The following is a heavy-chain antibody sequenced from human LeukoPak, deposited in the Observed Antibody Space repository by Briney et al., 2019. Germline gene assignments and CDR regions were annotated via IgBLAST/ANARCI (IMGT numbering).Heavy chain of an antibody. J-gene: IGHJ4*02. CDR3: ARGRYSSGWYWPYYFDY. Sequence: SETLSLTCTVSGGSISSSSYYWGWIRQPPWKGLEWIGSIYYSGSTYYNPSLKSRVTISVDTSKNQFSLRLSSVTAADTAVYYCARGRYSSGWYWPYYFDYWGQGTLVTVSS. CDR2: IYYSGST. V-gene: IGHV4-39*01. D-gene: IGHD6-19*01. CDR1: GGSISSSSYY.